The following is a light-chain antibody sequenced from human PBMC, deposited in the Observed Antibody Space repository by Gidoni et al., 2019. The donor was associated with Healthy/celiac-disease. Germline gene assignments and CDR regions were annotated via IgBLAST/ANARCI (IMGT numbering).Light chain of an antibody. CDR3: MQDTHCRT. CDR2: KVS. Sequence: DVVMTQDPLSLPVTRGQPASISCRSRQSLVYSDGNTYVNWFQQRPGQSPRRLIYKVSNRDSGVPDRCSGSGSGTDFTLIISMVEADDVVVYYCMQDTHCRTFGQGTKLEIK. J-gene: IGKJ2*01. CDR1: QSLVYSDGNTY. V-gene: IGKV2-30*01.